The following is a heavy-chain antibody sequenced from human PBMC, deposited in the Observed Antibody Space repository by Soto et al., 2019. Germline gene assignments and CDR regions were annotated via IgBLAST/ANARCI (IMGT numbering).Heavy chain of an antibody. CDR2: SSSSSSTI. V-gene: IGHV3-48*01. CDR1: GFSFSSYS. CDR3: ARGSRSLYDGDYYYYMDV. J-gene: IGHJ6*03. Sequence: EVQLVESGGGFVQPGGSLRLSCAASGFSFSSYSMNWVRQAPGKGLEWVAYSSSSSSTIYYADSVKGRFTISRDNAKNSLYLQMNSLRVEDTAVYYWARGSRSLYDGDYYYYMDVWGKGTTVTVSS. D-gene: IGHD1-26*01.